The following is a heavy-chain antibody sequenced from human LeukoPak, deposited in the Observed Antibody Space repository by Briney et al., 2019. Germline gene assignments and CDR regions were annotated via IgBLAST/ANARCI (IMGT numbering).Heavy chain of an antibody. CDR3: ARMGNLATVTTDY. D-gene: IGHD4-17*01. V-gene: IGHV4-59*08. Sequence: PSETLSLTCTVSGVSMRNYYWSWIRQPPGKGLEWIGYIYSSGSTNYNPSLESRVTISVDTSKNQFSLKLNSVTAADTAVYYCARMGNLATVTTDYWGQGTLVTVSS. CDR2: IYSSGST. J-gene: IGHJ4*02. CDR1: GVSMRNYY.